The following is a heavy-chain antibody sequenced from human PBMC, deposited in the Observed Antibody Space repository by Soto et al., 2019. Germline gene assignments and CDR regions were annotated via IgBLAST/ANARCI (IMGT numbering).Heavy chain of an antibody. Sequence: ASVKVSCKASGFTFTSSAFQWVRQARGQRLEWIGWIAAGSGYTNYAQRFQDRVTLTRDMSTATTYMELSRLTSEDTAIYYCAADATAWQQMVPSDYWGQGTLVTVSS. V-gene: IGHV1-58*01. CDR1: GFTFTSSA. J-gene: IGHJ4*02. D-gene: IGHD2-8*01. CDR2: IAAGSGYT. CDR3: AADATAWQQMVPSDY.